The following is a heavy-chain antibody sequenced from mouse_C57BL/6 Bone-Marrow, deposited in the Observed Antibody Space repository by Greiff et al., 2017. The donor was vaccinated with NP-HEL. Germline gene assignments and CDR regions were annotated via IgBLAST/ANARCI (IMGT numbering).Heavy chain of an antibody. CDR2: IRSKSNNYAT. CDR1: GFSFNTYA. D-gene: IGHD1-1*01. J-gene: IGHJ4*01. V-gene: IGHV10-1*01. Sequence: EVKLVESGGGLVQPKGSLKLSCAASGFSFNTYAMNWVRQAPGKGLEWVARIRSKSNNYATYYADSGKDRFTISRDDSESMLYLQMNNLKTEDTAMYYCVRPLITTVVGDYAMDYWGQGTSVTVSS. CDR3: VRPLITTVVGDYAMDY.